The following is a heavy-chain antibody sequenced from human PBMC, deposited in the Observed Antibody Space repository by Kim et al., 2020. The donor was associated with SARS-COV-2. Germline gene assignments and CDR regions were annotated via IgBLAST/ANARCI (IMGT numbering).Heavy chain of an antibody. CDR3: ASGLTPGQY. J-gene: IGHJ4*02. Sequence: GRSTSNADSVKGRFTIYRDNAKNSLYLQMNSLRAEDTAVYYCASGLTPGQYWGQGTLVTVSS. CDR2: GRST. V-gene: IGHV3-74*01. D-gene: IGHD2-15*01.